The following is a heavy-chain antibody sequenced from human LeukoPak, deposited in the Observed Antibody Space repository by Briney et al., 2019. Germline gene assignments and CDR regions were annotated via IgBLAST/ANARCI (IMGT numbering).Heavy chain of an antibody. CDR1: GFTFSSYG. CDR2: IRYDGNNK. V-gene: IGHV3-30*02. J-gene: IGHJ6*03. CDR3: ARGTNMDV. D-gene: IGHD3-16*01. Sequence: GGSLRLSCAASGFTFSSYGMHWVRQAPGKGLEWVAFIRYDGNNKYYADSVKGRFTISRDNSKNTVYLQMSSLRAEDTAVYYCARGTNMDVWGKGTTVTVSS.